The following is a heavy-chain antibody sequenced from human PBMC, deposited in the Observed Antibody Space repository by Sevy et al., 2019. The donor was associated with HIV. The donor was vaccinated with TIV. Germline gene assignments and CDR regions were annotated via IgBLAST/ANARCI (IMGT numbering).Heavy chain of an antibody. CDR2: ISGSGGST. D-gene: IGHD3-22*01. J-gene: IGHJ4*02. Sequence: GGSLRLSCAASGFTFSTYAMNWVRQAPGKGLEWVSTISGSGGSTYYADSVKGRFTISRDNSKKTLYLQMNSLRAEDTAVYYCSKGDYGSKVVVINGFDYWGQGTLVTVSS. CDR3: SKGDYGSKVVVINGFDY. CDR1: GFTFSTYA. V-gene: IGHV3-23*01.